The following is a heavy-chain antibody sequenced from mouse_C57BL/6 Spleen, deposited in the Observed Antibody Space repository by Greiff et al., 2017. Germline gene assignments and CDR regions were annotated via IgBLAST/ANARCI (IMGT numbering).Heavy chain of an antibody. D-gene: IGHD2-3*01. CDR3: ARGYDGYPHYYAMDD. V-gene: IGHV3-3*01. CDR1: GFSINSDCY. Sequence: EVQLKESGPSLVRPSQTLSLTCTVTGFSINSDCYWIWIRQFPGNKLEYIGYTFYSGITYYNPSLDSRTYITRDTSKNQFSLKLRSVTNEDTATYYCARGYDGYPHYYAMDDWGKGTSVTVSS. J-gene: IGHJ4*01. CDR2: TFYSGIT.